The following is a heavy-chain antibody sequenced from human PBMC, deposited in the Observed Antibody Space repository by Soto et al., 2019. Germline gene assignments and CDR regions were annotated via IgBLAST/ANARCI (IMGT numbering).Heavy chain of an antibody. J-gene: IGHJ6*02. V-gene: IGHV3-33*01. CDR2: IWYDGSNK. Sequence: GGSLRLSCAASGFTFSSYGMHWVRQAPGKGLEWVAVIWYDGSNKYYADSVKGRFTISRDNSKNTLYLQMNSLRAEDTAVYYCARDREYYDFWSGYYTDYYYGMDVWGQGTTVTVSS. CDR1: GFTFSSYG. D-gene: IGHD3-3*01. CDR3: ARDREYYDFWSGYYTDYYYGMDV.